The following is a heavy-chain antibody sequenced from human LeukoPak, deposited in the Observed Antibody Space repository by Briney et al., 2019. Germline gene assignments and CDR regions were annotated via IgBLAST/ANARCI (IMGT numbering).Heavy chain of an antibody. CDR2: INPHTGGT. CDR3: ARPYCSGGSCHDFFDY. CDR1: GYTFTSYG. D-gene: IGHD2-15*01. Sequence: ASVKVSCKASGYTFTSYGISWVRQAPGQGLEWMGWINPHTGGTNYAQKFQGRVTMTRDTSISTAYMELSRLRSDDTAVYYCARPYCSGGSCHDFFDYWGQGTLVTVSS. V-gene: IGHV1-2*02. J-gene: IGHJ4*02.